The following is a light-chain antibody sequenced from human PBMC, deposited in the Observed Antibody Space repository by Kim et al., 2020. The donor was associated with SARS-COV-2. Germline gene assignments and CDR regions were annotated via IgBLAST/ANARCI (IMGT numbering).Light chain of an antibody. CDR1: SGHSSYA. J-gene: IGLJ1*01. V-gene: IGLV4-69*01. CDR3: QTWGTCISYV. Sequence: QLVLTQSPSASASLGASVKLTCTLSSGHSSYAIAWHQQQPEKGPRYLMKLNSDGSHSKGDGIPDRFSGSSSGAERYLTISSLQSEDEADYYCQTWGTCISYVFGTGTKVTVL. CDR2: LNSDGSH.